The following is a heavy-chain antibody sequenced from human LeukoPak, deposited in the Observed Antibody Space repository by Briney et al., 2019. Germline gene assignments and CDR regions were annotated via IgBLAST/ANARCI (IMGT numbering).Heavy chain of an antibody. CDR3: ARGYYDSSGYPDYFDY. CDR2: ISGSGGST. J-gene: IGHJ4*02. D-gene: IGHD3-22*01. CDR1: GSTFSSYA. Sequence: GGSLRLSCAASGSTFSSYAMSWVRQAPGKGLEWVSAISGSGGSTYYADSVKGRFTISRDNSKNTLYLQMNSLRAEDTAVYYCARGYYDSSGYPDYFDYWGQGTLVTVSS. V-gene: IGHV3-23*01.